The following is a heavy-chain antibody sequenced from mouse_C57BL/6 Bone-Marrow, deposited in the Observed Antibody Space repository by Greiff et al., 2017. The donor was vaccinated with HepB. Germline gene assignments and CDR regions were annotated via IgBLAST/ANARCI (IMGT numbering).Heavy chain of an antibody. D-gene: IGHD2-4*01. J-gene: IGHJ3*01. CDR2: IHPSDRDT. CDR1: GYTFTSYW. CDR3: ANCDYFWFAY. Sequence: QVQLQQPGAELVKPGASVKVSCQASGYTFTSYWMHWVKQRPGPGLEWIGRIHPSDRDTNYNQKFKGKATLTVDKSSSTAYMQLSSLTSEDSAVYYCANCDYFWFAYWGQGPLVTVSA. V-gene: IGHV1-74*01.